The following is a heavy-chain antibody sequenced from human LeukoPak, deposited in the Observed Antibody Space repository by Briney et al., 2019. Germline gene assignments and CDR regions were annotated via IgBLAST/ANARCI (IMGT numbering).Heavy chain of an antibody. J-gene: IGHJ4*02. Sequence: GASVKVSCKASGYTFTSYYMHWVRQAPGQGLEWMGIINPSGGSTSYAQKFQGRVTMTRDTSTSTVYMELSSLRSEGTAVYYCARDLNSGSYEADYFDYWGQGTLVTVSS. CDR1: GYTFTSYY. V-gene: IGHV1-46*01. D-gene: IGHD1-26*01. CDR3: ARDLNSGSYEADYFDY. CDR2: INPSGGST.